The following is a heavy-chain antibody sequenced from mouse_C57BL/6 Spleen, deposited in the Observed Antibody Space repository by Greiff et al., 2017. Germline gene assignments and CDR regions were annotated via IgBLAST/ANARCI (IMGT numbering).Heavy chain of an antibody. V-gene: IGHV1-50*01. CDR1: GYTFTSYW. Sequence: QVQLQQPGAELVKPGASVKLSCKASGYTFTSYWMQWVKQRPGQGLEWIGEIDPSDSYTNYNQKFKGKATLTVDTSSSTAYMQLSSLTSEDSAVYYCGEGYGSRRGYFDVWGTGTTVTVSS. CDR3: GEGYGSRRGYFDV. J-gene: IGHJ1*03. CDR2: IDPSDSYT. D-gene: IGHD1-1*01.